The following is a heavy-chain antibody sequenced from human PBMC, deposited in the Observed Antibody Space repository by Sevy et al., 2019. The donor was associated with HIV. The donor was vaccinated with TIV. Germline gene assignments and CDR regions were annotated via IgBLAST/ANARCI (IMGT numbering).Heavy chain of an antibody. CDR2: ISSSGSVE. CDR1: GFTFSGYD. J-gene: IGHJ3*01. V-gene: IGHV3-48*03. Sequence: GESLKISCAGSGFTFSGYDMNWVRQAPGKGPEWLSYISSSGSVEYYADSVKGRITISRDNTKNSLYLQLNNLRAEDTAVYYCARLRAFDVWGQGTMVTVSS. CDR3: ARLRAFDV.